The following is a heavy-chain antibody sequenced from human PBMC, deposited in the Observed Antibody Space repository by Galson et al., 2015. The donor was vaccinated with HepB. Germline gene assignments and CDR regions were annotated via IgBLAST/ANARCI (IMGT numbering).Heavy chain of an antibody. CDR2: INGDGSGT. D-gene: IGHD3-22*01. Sequence: SLRLSCAASGFTFSSYWMHWVRQAPGKGLVWVSRINGDGSGTRFADSVKGRFTISRDNAKNTLYLQMNSLRAEDTAVYYCAKIPNDSSGYYPLYGMDVWGQGTTVTVSS. CDR3: AKIPNDSSGYYPLYGMDV. J-gene: IGHJ6*02. CDR1: GFTFSSYW. V-gene: IGHV3-74*01.